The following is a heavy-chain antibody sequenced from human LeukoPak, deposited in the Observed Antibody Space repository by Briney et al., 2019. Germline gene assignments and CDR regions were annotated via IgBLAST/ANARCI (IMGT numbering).Heavy chain of an antibody. V-gene: IGHV4-39*01. J-gene: IGHJ4*02. CDR3: ARYYCGGDCYSGYFDY. CDR1: GGSISTSSYY. Sequence: PSETLSLTCTVSGGSISTSSYYWGWIRQPPGKGLEWIGSIYYSGSTYYNASLKSRITISVDTSKKQFSLKLSSVTAADTAVFYCARYYCGGDCYSGYFDYWGQGTLVTVSS. CDR2: IYYSGST. D-gene: IGHD2-21*02.